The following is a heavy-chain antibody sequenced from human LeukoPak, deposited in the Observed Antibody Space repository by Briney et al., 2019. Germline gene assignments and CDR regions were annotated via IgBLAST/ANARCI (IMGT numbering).Heavy chain of an antibody. J-gene: IGHJ4*02. CDR1: GFIFGSYW. D-gene: IGHD1-26*01. CDR2: INSDGSST. CDR3: ARDSRIVGAHLPDY. V-gene: IGHV3-74*01. Sequence: GGSLRLSCAASGFIFGSYWMHWVRQAPGKGLVRVSRINSDGSSTSYADSVKGRFTISRDNAKNTLYLQMNSLRAEDTAVYYCARDSRIVGAHLPDYWGQGTLVTVSS.